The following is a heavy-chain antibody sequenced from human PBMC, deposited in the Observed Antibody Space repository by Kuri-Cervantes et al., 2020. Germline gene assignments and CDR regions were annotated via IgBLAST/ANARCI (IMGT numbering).Heavy chain of an antibody. D-gene: IGHD3-9*01. CDR2: IFYSGST. V-gene: IGHV4-39*07. J-gene: IGHJ4*02. Sequence: SETLSLTCSVSGGSISSSSYHWVWIRQPPGKGLEWIGNIFYSGSTYYNPSLKSRLIISVDTSKNQFSLRLSSVTAADTAVYYCARGAAISPGVDYWGQGTLVTVSS. CDR3: ARGAAISPGVDY. CDR1: GGSISSSSYH.